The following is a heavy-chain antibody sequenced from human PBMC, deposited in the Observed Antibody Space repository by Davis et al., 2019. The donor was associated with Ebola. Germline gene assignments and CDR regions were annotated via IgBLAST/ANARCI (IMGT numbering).Heavy chain of an antibody. J-gene: IGHJ6*02. CDR2: IIPIFGTA. D-gene: IGHD2-15*01. CDR1: GGTFSSYA. V-gene: IGHV1-69*06. CDR3: ASLGYCSGGSCYRGSTTGMDV. Sequence: SVKVSCRASGGTFSSYAISWVRQAPGQGLEWMGGIIPIFGTANYAQKFQGRVTITADKSTSTAYMELSSLRSEDTAVYYCASLGYCSGGSCYRGSTTGMDVWGQGTTVTVSS.